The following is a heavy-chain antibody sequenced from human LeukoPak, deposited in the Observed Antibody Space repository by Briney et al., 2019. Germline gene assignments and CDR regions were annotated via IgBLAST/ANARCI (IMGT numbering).Heavy chain of an antibody. V-gene: IGHV4-30-2*01. CDR3: ASIPLIVATISGEVY. J-gene: IGHJ4*02. D-gene: IGHD5-12*01. CDR2: IYHSGST. CDR1: GGSISSGGYY. Sequence: SETLSLTCTVSGGSISSGGYYWSWIRQPPGKGLEWIGYIYHSGSTYYNPSLKSRVTISVDRSKNQFSLKLSSVTAADTAVYYCASIPLIVATISGEVYWGQGTLVTVSS.